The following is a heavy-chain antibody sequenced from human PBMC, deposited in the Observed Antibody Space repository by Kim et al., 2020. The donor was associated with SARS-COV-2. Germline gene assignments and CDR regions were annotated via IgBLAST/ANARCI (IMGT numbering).Heavy chain of an antibody. Sequence: SETLSLTCTVSGYSISSGYYWGWIRQPPGKGLEWIGSIYHSGSTYYNPSLKSRVTISVDTSKNQFSLKLSSVTAADTAVYYCARDLWGTVVTPVDYWGQGTLVTVSS. D-gene: IGHD2-21*02. CDR1: GYSISSGYY. V-gene: IGHV4-38-2*02. CDR3: ARDLWGTVVTPVDY. J-gene: IGHJ4*02. CDR2: IYHSGST.